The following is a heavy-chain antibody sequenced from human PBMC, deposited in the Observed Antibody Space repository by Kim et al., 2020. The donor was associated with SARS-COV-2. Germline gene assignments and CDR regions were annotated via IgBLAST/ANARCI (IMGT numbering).Heavy chain of an antibody. D-gene: IGHD6-13*01. V-gene: IGHV3-33*05. J-gene: IGHJ4*02. CDR3: ASGSSSWYTLQIPGDFDY. Sequence: GGSLRLSCAASGFTFSSYGMHWVRQAPGKGLEWVAVISYDGSNKYYADSVKGRFTISRDNSKNTLYLQMNSLRAEDTAVYYCASGSSSWYTLQIPGDFDYWGQGTLVTVSS. CDR2: ISYDGSNK. CDR1: GFTFSSYG.